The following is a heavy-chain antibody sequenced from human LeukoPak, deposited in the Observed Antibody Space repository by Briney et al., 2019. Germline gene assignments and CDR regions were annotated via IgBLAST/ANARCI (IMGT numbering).Heavy chain of an antibody. CDR1: GFSFSRYA. J-gene: IGHJ4*02. Sequence: PGGSLRLSYAASGFSFSRYAMDWVRQAPGKGLEWVSDISDSGGSTYYTDSVKGRFTISRDNSKNTLYLQMNSLRADDTAVYYCTNWDHWGQGTLVTVSS. CDR3: TNWDH. V-gene: IGHV3-23*01. D-gene: IGHD1-26*01. CDR2: ISDSGGST.